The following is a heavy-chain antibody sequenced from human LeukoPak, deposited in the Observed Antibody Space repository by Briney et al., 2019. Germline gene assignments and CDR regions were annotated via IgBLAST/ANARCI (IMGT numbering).Heavy chain of an antibody. D-gene: IGHD3-10*02. CDR2: TSGSGGST. J-gene: IGHJ6*04. V-gene: IGHV3-23*01. CDR1: GFTFSSYG. Sequence: GGTLRLSCAASGFTFSSYGMSWVRQAPGKGLEWVSATSGSGGSTYYADSVKGRFTISRDNAKNALYLQMNSLRAEDTAVYYCAELGITMIGGVWGKGTTVTISS. CDR3: AELGITMIGGV.